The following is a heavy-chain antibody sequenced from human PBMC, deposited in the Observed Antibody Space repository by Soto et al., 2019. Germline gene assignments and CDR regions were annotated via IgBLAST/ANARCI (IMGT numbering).Heavy chain of an antibody. V-gene: IGHV1-2*04. CDR3: AMVAGVRSGGSPDAFDI. CDR2: INPNSGGT. Sequence: ASVKVSCKASGYTFTGYYMHWVRQAPGQGLEWMGWINPNSGGTNYAQKFQGWVTMTRDTSISTAYMELSRLRSDDTAVYYCAMVAGVRSGGSPDAFDIWRQGPMVTLSS. D-gene: IGHD2-15*01. CDR1: GYTFTGYY. J-gene: IGHJ3*02.